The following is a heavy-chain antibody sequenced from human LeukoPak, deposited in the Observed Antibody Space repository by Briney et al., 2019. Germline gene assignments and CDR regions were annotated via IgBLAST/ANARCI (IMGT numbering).Heavy chain of an antibody. CDR1: GGSISSGGYY. V-gene: IGHV4-31*03. Sequence: SETLSLTCTVSGGSISSGGYYWSWIRQHPGKGLEWIGYIYYSGSTYYNPSLKSRVTISVDTSKNQFSLKLSSVTAADTAVYYCAREGLVPAGSPSIQAPLNYYYYYMDVWGKGTTVTVSS. CDR3: AREGLVPAGSPSIQAPLNYYYYYMDV. J-gene: IGHJ6*03. D-gene: IGHD2-2*01. CDR2: IYYSGST.